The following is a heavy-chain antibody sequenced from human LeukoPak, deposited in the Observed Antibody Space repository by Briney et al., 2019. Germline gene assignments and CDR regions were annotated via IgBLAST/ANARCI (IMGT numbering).Heavy chain of an antibody. D-gene: IGHD3-10*01. CDR1: GGSISSYY. J-gene: IGHJ5*02. V-gene: IGHV4-59*01. CDR2: IYYSGST. Sequence: SETLSLTCTVSGGSISSYYWSWIRQPPGKGLEWIGYIYYSGSTNYNPSLKSRVTISVGTSKNQFSLKLSSVTAADTAVYYCARDSANCYGSGSYPLDPWGQGTLVTVSS. CDR3: ARDSANCYGSGSYPLDP.